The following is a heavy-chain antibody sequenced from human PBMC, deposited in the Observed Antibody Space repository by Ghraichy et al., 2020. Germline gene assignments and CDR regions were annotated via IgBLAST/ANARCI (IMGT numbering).Heavy chain of an antibody. CDR1: GFTFSSYA. J-gene: IGHJ4*02. V-gene: IGHV3-23*01. CDR2: ISGSGGST. Sequence: GGSLRLSCAASGFTFSSYAMSWVRQAPGKGLEWVSAISGSGGSTYYADSVKGRFTISRDNSKNTLYLQMNSLRAEDTAVYYCAKDTLRGYSYGWLGPGVRRGYFDYWGQGTLVTVSS. D-gene: IGHD5-18*01. CDR3: AKDTLRGYSYGWLGPGVRRGYFDY.